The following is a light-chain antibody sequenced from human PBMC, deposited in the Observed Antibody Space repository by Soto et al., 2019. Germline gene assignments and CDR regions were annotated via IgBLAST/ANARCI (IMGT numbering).Light chain of an antibody. V-gene: IGKV1-39*01. J-gene: IGKJ4*01. CDR2: GAS. Sequence: DIQMTQSPSSLSSSVGDRVTITCRTSQSINIYLNWYQQKVGEPPRPLIFGASNLQSGVPSRFSGSGVGTHFTLTISSLQAEDFATYYCQQGYTKSPLTFAGGTKVDIK. CDR3: QQGYTKSPLT. CDR1: QSINIY.